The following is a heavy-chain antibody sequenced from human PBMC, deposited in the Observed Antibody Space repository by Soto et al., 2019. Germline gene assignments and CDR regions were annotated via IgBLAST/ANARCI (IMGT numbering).Heavy chain of an antibody. Sequence: GGSLRLSCAASGFTFSTYTMRWVRKAPGKGLEWVSTISSSGADTYYADSVKGRFTISRDNSKNTLYLQMNSLRAEDTAIYYCAKKMSTRPTRAFDIWGQGTMDTVSS. D-gene: IGHD1-1*01. CDR1: GFTFSTYT. CDR2: ISSSGADT. CDR3: AKKMSTRPTRAFDI. J-gene: IGHJ3*02. V-gene: IGHV3-23*01.